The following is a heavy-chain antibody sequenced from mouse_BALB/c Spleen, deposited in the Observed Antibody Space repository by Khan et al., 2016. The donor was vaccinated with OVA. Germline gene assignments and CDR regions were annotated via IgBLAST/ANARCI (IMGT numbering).Heavy chain of an antibody. CDR3: ARGYYGTTSFAY. J-gene: IGHJ3*01. D-gene: IGHD1-1*01. CDR2: IDPSDSET. Sequence: VQLQQPGPELVRPGASVKLSCKASGYTFTIYWMNWLKQRPGQGLEWIGMIDPSDSETHYSQMFKDKATLTVDKSSSTAYMQLSSLTSEDSAVYYCARGYYGTTSFAYWGQGTLVTVSA. CDR1: GYTFTIYW. V-gene: IGHV1-61*01.